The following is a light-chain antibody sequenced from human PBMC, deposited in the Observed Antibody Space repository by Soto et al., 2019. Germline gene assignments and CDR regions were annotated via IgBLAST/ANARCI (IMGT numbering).Light chain of an antibody. CDR1: QSINTW. V-gene: IGKV1-5*03. J-gene: IGKJ3*01. CDR3: QQYNTFSA. Sequence: DIQLTQSPSTLSASVGDRVIITCRASQSINTWLAWYQQKPGKAPALLIYKASSLESGVPSRFSGSGSGTEFTLTISSLQPDDFATYYCQQYNTFSAFGPGTTVDIK. CDR2: KAS.